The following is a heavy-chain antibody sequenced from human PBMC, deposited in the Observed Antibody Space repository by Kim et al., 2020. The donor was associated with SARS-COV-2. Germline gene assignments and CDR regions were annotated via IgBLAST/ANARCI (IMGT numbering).Heavy chain of an antibody. Sequence: SETLSLTCTVSGGSVSSGGYYWIWIRQSPGKRLEWIWYIYSNGNTNHNPSLNSRVTVSIDTSKNQFALNLSSVTAADPAAYYCARARRSYGMDLWGPG. J-gene: IGHJ6*02. CDR3: ARARRSYGMDL. CDR1: GGSVSSGGYY. V-gene: IGHV4-61*08. CDR2: IYSNGNT. D-gene: IGHD6-6*01.